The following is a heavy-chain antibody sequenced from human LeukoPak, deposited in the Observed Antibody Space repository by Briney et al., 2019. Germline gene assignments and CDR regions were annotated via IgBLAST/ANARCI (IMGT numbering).Heavy chain of an antibody. CDR1: GFTFSDYY. D-gene: IGHD1-26*01. V-gene: IGHV3-11*05. J-gene: IGHJ4*02. CDR2: ISSSSSYT. Sequence: GGSLRLSCAASGFTFSDYYMSWIRQAPGKGLEWVSYISSSSSYTNYADSVKGRFTISRDNAKNSLYLQMNSLRAEDTAVYYCAKDLVVGATLTYYFDYWGQGTLVTVSS. CDR3: AKDLVVGATLTYYFDY.